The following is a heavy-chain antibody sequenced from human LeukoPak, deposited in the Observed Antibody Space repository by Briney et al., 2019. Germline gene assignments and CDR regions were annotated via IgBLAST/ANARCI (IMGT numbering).Heavy chain of an antibody. CDR1: GGSISSYY. V-gene: IGHV4-4*07. CDR2: IYTSGST. Sequence: SETLSLTCTVSGGSISSYYWSWIRQPAGKGLEWIGRIYTSGSTNYNPSLKSRVTMSVDTSKKQFSLKLSSVTAADTAVYYCARVKWELLDWYFDLWGRGTLVIVSS. J-gene: IGHJ2*01. CDR3: ARVKWELLDWYFDL. D-gene: IGHD1-26*01.